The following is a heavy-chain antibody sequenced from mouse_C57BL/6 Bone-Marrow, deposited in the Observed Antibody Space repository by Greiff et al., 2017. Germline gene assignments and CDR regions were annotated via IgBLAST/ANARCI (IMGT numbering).Heavy chain of an antibody. D-gene: IGHD2-4*01. J-gene: IGHJ2*01. CDR3: ARTYDYDDEGLFDY. CDR1: GFSLTSYG. Sequence: QVQLQQSGPGLVQPSQSLSITCTVSGFSLTSYGVHWVRQSPGQGLEWLGWLWSGGSTDYNAAFISSLSISKDNSKSQVFFKMNSLQADDTAIYYWARTYDYDDEGLFDYWGQGTTLTVSA. V-gene: IGHV2-2*01. CDR2: LWSGGST.